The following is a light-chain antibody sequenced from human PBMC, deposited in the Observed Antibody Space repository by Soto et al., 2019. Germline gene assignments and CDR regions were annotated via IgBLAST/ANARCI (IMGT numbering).Light chain of an antibody. Sequence: DFVLTQSPDSLAVSLGERATINCKSSHSVLYNSNNQNYLAWYQQKPGQPPKLLIYWASIRDSGVPARFSGSGSGTDFALKISRVEAEDVGVYYCMQGTHWPITFGQGTRLEIK. CDR3: MQGTHWPIT. V-gene: IGKV4-1*01. CDR2: WAS. J-gene: IGKJ5*01. CDR1: HSVLYNSNNQNY.